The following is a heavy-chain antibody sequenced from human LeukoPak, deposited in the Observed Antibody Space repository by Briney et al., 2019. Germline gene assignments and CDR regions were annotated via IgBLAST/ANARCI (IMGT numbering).Heavy chain of an antibody. CDR1: GGSISSSSYY. D-gene: IGHD2-2*01. CDR3: ARRPPTGYCSSTSCYGVDY. Sequence: SETLSLTCTVSGGSISSSSYYWGWIRQPPGKGLEWIGSIYYSGSTYYNPSLKSRVTISVDTSKNQFSLKLSSATAADTAVYYCARRPPTGYCSSTSCYGVDYWGQGTLVTVSS. J-gene: IGHJ4*02. V-gene: IGHV4-39*01. CDR2: IYYSGST.